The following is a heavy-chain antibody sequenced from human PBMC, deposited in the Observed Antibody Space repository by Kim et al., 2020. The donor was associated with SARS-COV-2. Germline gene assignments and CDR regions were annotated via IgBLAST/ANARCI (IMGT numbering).Heavy chain of an antibody. CDR2: INTNTGNP. V-gene: IGHV7-4-1*02. D-gene: IGHD6-19*01. CDR3: ARESYSSGWYSFDY. Sequence: ASVKVSCKASGYTFTSYAMNWVRQAPGQGLEWMGWINTNTGNPTYAQGFTGRFVFSLDTSVSTPYLQISSLKAEDTAVYYCARESYSSGWYSFDYWGQGTLVTVSS. CDR1: GYTFTSYA. J-gene: IGHJ4*02.